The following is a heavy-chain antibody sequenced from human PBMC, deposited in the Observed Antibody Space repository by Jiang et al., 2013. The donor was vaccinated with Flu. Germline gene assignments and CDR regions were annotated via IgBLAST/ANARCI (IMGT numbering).Heavy chain of an antibody. Sequence: GLVKPSGTLSLTCAVSGGSISSSNWWSWVRQPPGKGLEWIGEIYHSGSTNYNPSLKSRVTISVDKSKNQFSLKLSSVTAADTAVYYCAREDEDYGDYKGAFDIWGQGTMVTVSS. J-gene: IGHJ3*02. D-gene: IGHD4-17*01. CDR2: IYHSGST. V-gene: IGHV4-4*02. CDR3: AREDEDYGDYKGAFDI. CDR1: GGSISSSNW.